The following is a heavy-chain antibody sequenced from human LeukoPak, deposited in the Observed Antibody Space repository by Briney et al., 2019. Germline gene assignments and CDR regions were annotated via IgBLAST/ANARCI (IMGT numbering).Heavy chain of an antibody. CDR1: GYTFTSNG. Sequence: ASVKVSCKASGYTFTSNGISWVRQAPGQGLEWMGWISAYNGNTNYAQKLQGRVTMTTDTSTSTAYMELRSLRSDDTAVYYCARGSRLSYDFWSGYYPSDYWGQGTLVTVSS. CDR3: ARGSRLSYDFWSGYYPSDY. V-gene: IGHV1-18*01. CDR2: ISAYNGNT. D-gene: IGHD3-3*01. J-gene: IGHJ4*02.